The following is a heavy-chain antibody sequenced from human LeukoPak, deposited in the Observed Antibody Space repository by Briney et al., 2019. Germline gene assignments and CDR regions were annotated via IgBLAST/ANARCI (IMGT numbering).Heavy chain of an antibody. D-gene: IGHD2-15*01. V-gene: IGHV3-7*01. J-gene: IGHJ6*02. CDR2: IKQDGSEK. Sequence: GGSLRLSCAASGFTFSSYWMSWVRQAPGKGPEWVANIKQDGSEKYYVDSVKGRFTISRDNAKNSLYLQMNSLRAEDTAVYYCASGYCYLVADVWGQGTTVTVSS. CDR3: ASGYCYLVADV. CDR1: GFTFSSYW.